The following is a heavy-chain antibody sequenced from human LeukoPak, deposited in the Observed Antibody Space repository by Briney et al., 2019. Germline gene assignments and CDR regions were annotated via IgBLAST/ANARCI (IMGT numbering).Heavy chain of an antibody. V-gene: IGHV1-2*02. Sequence: ASVKVSCKASGYTFTGYYMHWVRQAPGQGLETMGWINPNSGGTNYAQKFQGRVTMTRDTSISTAYMELSRLRSDDTAVYYCAREWSGSGYYPSNWFDPWGQGTLVTVSS. CDR1: GYTFTGYY. CDR2: INPNSGGT. D-gene: IGHD3-22*01. J-gene: IGHJ5*02. CDR3: AREWSGSGYYPSNWFDP.